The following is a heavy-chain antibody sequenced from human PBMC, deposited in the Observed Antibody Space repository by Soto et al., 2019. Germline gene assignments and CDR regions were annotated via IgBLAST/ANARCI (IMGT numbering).Heavy chain of an antibody. CDR3: ARGLYHYDFWSGSTPN. J-gene: IGHJ4*02. V-gene: IGHV4-34*01. D-gene: IGHD3-3*01. CDR2: INHSGST. Sequence: QVQLQQWGAGLLKPSETLSLTCAVYGGSFSGYYWSWIRQPPGKGLEWIGEINHSGSTNYNPSLNSRVTISVDTSKNQFSLKLSSVTAADTAVYYCARGLYHYDFWSGSTPNWGQGTLVTVSS. CDR1: GGSFSGYY.